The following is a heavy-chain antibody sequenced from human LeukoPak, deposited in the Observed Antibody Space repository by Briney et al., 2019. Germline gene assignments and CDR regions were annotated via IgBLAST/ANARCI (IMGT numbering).Heavy chain of an antibody. V-gene: IGHV3-21*05. Sequence: PGGSLRLSCAASGFTFSSYSMNWVRQAPGKGLEWVSYISSSGSSIYYADSVKGRFTISRDNAKNSLYLQMNSLRAEDTAVYYCARGYGSGSYYRDYWGQGTLVTVSS. CDR1: GFTFSSYS. D-gene: IGHD3-10*01. CDR3: ARGYGSGSYYRDY. CDR2: ISSSGSSI. J-gene: IGHJ4*02.